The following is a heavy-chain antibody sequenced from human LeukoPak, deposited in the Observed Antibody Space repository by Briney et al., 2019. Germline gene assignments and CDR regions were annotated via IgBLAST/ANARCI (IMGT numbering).Heavy chain of an antibody. J-gene: IGHJ6*02. D-gene: IGHD2-15*01. CDR3: ARERWHCRVNCYSVYYYALDV. CDR2: INPGNGDT. CDR1: GYTFTNYA. V-gene: IGHV1-3*01. Sequence: ASVKVSCKGSGYTFTNYAVHWVRQAPGQRLEWLGWINPGNGDTKYSQNFQGRVTVTSDTSAATVYVELKSLTSEDTAVYYCARERWHCRVNCYSVYYYALDVWGQGTTVTVSS.